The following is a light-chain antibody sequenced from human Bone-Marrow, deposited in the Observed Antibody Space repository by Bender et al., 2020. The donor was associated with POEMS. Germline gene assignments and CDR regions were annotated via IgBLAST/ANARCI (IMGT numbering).Light chain of an antibody. CDR3: QVWDSSSDHYV. V-gene: IGLV3-1*01. Sequence: SSDLVQPTTVSVSPGQTAVITCSAGTLANDYAYWYHQKPGQSPVLVIYDDTERPSGIPERFSGSSSGTTATLTISRVEAGDEADYYCQVWDSSSDHYVFGSGTKFTVL. J-gene: IGLJ1*01. CDR1: TLANDY. CDR2: DDT.